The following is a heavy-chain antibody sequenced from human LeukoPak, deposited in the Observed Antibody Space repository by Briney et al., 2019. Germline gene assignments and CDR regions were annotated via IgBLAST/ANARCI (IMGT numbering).Heavy chain of an antibody. CDR2: INHSGST. V-gene: IGHV4-34*01. D-gene: IGHD6-13*01. Sequence: SETLSPTCAVYGGSFSDYYWSWIRQPPGRGLEWIGEINHSGSTNYKSSLKSRVTISLDTSKNQFSLRLSSVTAADTAVYYCWGYTTRGDWFDPWGQGTLVTVSS. J-gene: IGHJ5*02. CDR1: GGSFSDYY. CDR3: WGYTTRGDWFDP.